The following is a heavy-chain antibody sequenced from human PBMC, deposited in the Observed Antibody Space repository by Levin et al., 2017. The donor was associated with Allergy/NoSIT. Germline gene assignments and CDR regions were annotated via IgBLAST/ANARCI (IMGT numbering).Heavy chain of an antibody. J-gene: IGHJ4*02. CDR1: GFTFSSHA. CDR2: ITGSGGST. CDR3: AKAPGSISSYDS. Sequence: PGGSLRLSCAASGFTFSSHAMSWVRQAPGKGLEWVSSITGSGGSTYYADSVKGRFTISRDNSKNMLYLQVNSLRDEDTAVYFCAKAPGSISSYDSWGQGTLVTVSS. D-gene: IGHD4-11*01. V-gene: IGHV3-23*01.